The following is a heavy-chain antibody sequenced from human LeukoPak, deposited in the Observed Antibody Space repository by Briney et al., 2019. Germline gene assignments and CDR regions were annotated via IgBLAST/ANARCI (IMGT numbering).Heavy chain of an antibody. CDR1: GGSISSGGYY. J-gene: IGHJ6*02. D-gene: IGHD2-15*01. Sequence: SETLSLTCTVSGGSISSGGYYWSWIRQHPGKGLEWIGYIYYSGSTYYNPSLKSRVTISVDTSKNQFSLKLSSVTAADTAVYYCATEVSGIGAKVIRCSGGSCVHYYYGMDVWGQGTTVTVSS. V-gene: IGHV4-31*03. CDR2: IYYSGST. CDR3: ATEVSGIGAKVIRCSGGSCVHYYYGMDV.